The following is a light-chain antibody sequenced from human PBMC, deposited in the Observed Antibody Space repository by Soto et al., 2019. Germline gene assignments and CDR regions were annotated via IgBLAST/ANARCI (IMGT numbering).Light chain of an antibody. J-gene: IGLJ2*01. CDR1: NSDVGGYNF. CDR2: EVD. CDR3: SSYAASDNFV. Sequence: QSALTQPPSASGSPGQSVTISCTGTNSDVGGYNFVSWYQQHPGRAPKLMIYEVDKRPSGVPDRFSGSKSGNTASLTVSGLQAEDEADYYCSSYAASDNFVFGGGTKLTVL. V-gene: IGLV2-8*01.